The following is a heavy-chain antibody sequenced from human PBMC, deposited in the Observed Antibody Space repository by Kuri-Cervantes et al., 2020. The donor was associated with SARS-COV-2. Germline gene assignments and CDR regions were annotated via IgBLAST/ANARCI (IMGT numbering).Heavy chain of an antibody. CDR1: GFTFGDYA. CDR2: ISSSSSYI. D-gene: IGHD1-26*01. Sequence: GESLKISCTASGFTFGDYAMNWVRQAPGKGLEWVSSISSSSSYIYYADSVKGRFTISRDNAKNSLYLQMNSLRAEDTAVYYCAKDDGGSFGLFDNWGQGILVTVSS. CDR3: AKDDGGSFGLFDN. J-gene: IGHJ4*02. V-gene: IGHV3-21*01.